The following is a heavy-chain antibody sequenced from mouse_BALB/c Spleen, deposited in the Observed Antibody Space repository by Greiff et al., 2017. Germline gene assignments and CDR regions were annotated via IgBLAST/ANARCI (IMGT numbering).Heavy chain of an antibody. CDR2: IYPGDGDT. CDR1: GYTFTSYW. D-gene: IGHD2-5*01. J-gene: IGHJ3*01. V-gene: IGHV1-87*01. CDR3: ARSRGSNPAWFDY. Sequence: QVQLKQSGAELARPGASVKLSCKASGYTFTSYWMQWVKQRPGQGLDWIGAIYPGDGDTRYTQKFKGKATLTADKSSSTAYMQLSSLASEDSAVYYCARSRGSNPAWFDYWGQGTLVTVSA.